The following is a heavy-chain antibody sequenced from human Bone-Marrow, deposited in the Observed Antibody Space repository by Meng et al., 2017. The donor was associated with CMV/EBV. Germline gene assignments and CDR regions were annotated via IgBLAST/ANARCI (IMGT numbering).Heavy chain of an antibody. CDR2: IYYTGTT. V-gene: IGHV4-59*01. Sequence: SETLSLTCTVSGVSISSFYWSWIRQPPGKRLEWIGYIYYTGTTNSNPSLKSRVTISVDTSRNQFSLKLTSVTAADTAVYFCARGNYPTRFDYWGQAALVTVSS. D-gene: IGHD1-7*01. CDR1: GVSISSFY. CDR3: ARGNYPTRFDY. J-gene: IGHJ4*02.